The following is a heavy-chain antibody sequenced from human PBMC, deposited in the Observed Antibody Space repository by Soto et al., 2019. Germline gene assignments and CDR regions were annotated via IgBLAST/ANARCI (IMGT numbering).Heavy chain of an antibody. D-gene: IGHD4-17*01. J-gene: IGHJ4*02. Sequence: QVQLQESGPGVVKPSETLSLTCTSSGGSISGYYWTWIRQSPGKGLEYIGYVYNGNTNYNPSLNSRVTISVDTSKNQFSLKLSSVTAADTAVYYCGRISSNGDYAYWGQGTLVTVSS. V-gene: IGHV4-59*08. CDR2: VYNGNT. CDR3: GRISSNGDYAY. CDR1: GGSISGYY.